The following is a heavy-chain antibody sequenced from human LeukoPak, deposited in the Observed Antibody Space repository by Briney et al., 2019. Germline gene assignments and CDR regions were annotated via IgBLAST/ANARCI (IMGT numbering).Heavy chain of an antibody. CDR2: IYYSGST. Sequence: PSETLSLTCTVSGGSISSGGYYWSWIRQHPGKGLEWIGYIYYSGSTYYNPSLKSRVTISVDTSKNQFSLKLSSATAADTAVYYCARNGGNSDYDYWGQGTLVTVSA. CDR3: ARNGGNSDYDY. CDR1: GGSISSGGYY. J-gene: IGHJ4*02. V-gene: IGHV4-31*03. D-gene: IGHD4-23*01.